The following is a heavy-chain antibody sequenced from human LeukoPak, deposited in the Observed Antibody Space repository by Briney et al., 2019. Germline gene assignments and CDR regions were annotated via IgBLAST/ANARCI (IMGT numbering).Heavy chain of an antibody. Sequence: HSGGSLRLSCAASGFTFSSYAMSWVRQAPGKGLEWVSAISGSGGSTYYADSVKGRFTISRDNSKNTLYLQMNSLRAEDTAVYYCAKDFYYDSSGPYYFDYWGQGTLVTVSS. D-gene: IGHD3-22*01. CDR2: ISGSGGST. CDR3: AKDFYYDSSGPYYFDY. J-gene: IGHJ4*02. V-gene: IGHV3-23*01. CDR1: GFTFSSYA.